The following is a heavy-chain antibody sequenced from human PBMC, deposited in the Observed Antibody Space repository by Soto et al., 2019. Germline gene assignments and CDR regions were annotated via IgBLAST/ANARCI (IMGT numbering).Heavy chain of an antibody. CDR2: ISYDGSNK. V-gene: IGHV3-30*18. J-gene: IGHJ6*02. D-gene: IGHD5-12*01. Sequence: HPGGSLRLSCAASGFTFSTYGMYWVRQAPGKGLEWVTVISYDGSNKYYADSVKGRFTISRDNSKNTLYLRMDSLRAEDTAVYYCAKPIVATTTYYSYGMDVWGQGTTVTVSS. CDR1: GFTFSTYG. CDR3: AKPIVATTTYYSYGMDV.